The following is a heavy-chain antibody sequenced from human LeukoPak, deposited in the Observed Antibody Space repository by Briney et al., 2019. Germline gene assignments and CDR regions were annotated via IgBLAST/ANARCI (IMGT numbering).Heavy chain of an antibody. Sequence: GGSLRLSCAASGFTFSSYEMNWVRQAPGKGLEWVSYISSSGSTIYYADSVKGRFTISRDNAKNSLYLQMNSLRAEDTAVYYCARDKGSGSYYQDHNWFDPWGQGTLVTVSS. J-gene: IGHJ5*02. CDR3: ARDKGSGSYYQDHNWFDP. V-gene: IGHV3-48*03. CDR1: GFTFSSYE. CDR2: ISSSGSTI. D-gene: IGHD3-10*01.